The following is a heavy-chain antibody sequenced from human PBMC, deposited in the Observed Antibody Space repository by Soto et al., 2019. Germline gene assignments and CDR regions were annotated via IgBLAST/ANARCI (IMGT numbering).Heavy chain of an antibody. Sequence: PSETLSLTCTVSGGSISSSSYYWGWIRQPPGKGLEWIGGIYYSGSTYYNPSLKSRVTMSVDTSKTQFSLKLNSVTAADTAVYYCARHLTILGVAPLDSWGQGTLVTVSS. D-gene: IGHD3-3*01. V-gene: IGHV4-39*01. CDR2: IYYSGST. CDR3: ARHLTILGVAPLDS. J-gene: IGHJ5*01. CDR1: GGSISSSSYY.